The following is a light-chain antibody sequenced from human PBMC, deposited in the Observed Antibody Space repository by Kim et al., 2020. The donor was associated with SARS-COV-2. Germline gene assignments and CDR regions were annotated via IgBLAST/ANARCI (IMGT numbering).Light chain of an antibody. V-gene: IGLV1-47*01. J-gene: IGLJ3*02. CDR1: SSNIGSNS. Sequence: QRVTISCSGSSSNIGSNSVYWYQQLPGTAPKLLIHRNDQRPSGVPDRFSGSKSGTSASLAISGLRSEDEADYYCSTWDGSLSGWVIGGGTQLTVL. CDR2: RND. CDR3: STWDGSLSGWV.